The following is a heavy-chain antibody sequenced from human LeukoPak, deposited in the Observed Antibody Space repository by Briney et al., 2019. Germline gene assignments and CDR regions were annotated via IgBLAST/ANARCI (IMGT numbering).Heavy chain of an antibody. D-gene: IGHD6-13*01. CDR3: AARPFSSRRDYYYYYMDV. J-gene: IGHJ6*03. V-gene: IGHV1-2*02. CDR2: INPNSGGT. CDR1: VYTFTGYY. Sequence: ASVKVSCKASVYTFTGYYMHWVRQAPGQGLEWMGWINPNSGGTNYAQKFQGRVTMTRDTSISTAYMELSSLRSEDTAVYYCAARPFSSRRDYYYYYMDVWGKGTPVTVSS.